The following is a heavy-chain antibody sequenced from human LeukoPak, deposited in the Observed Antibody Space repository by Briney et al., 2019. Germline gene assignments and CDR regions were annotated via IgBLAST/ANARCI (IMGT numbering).Heavy chain of an antibody. J-gene: IGHJ4*02. V-gene: IGHV3-30*02. CDR2: IRYDGSNK. D-gene: IGHD6-13*01. CDR3: AKDRTRGIAAAATGSHY. CDR1: GFTFSSYG. Sequence: QPGGSLRLSCAASGFTFSSYGMHWVRQAPGKGLEWVAFIRYDGSNKYYADSVKGRFTISRDNSKNTLHLQMNSLRAEDTAVYYCAKDRTRGIAAAATGSHYWGQGTLVTVSS.